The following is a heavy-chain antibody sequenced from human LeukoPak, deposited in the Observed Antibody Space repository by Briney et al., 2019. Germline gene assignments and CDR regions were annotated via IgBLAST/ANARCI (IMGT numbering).Heavy chain of an antibody. V-gene: IGHV3-23*01. Sequence: GGSLRLSCAASGFTFSSYGMSWVRQAPGKGLEWVSAISGSGGSTYYADSVKGRFTISRDNSKNTLYLQMNSLRAEDTAVYYCAKLLDYYYGMDVWGQGTTVTVSS. J-gene: IGHJ6*02. CDR2: ISGSGGST. CDR1: GFTFSSYG. CDR3: AKLLDYYYGMDV.